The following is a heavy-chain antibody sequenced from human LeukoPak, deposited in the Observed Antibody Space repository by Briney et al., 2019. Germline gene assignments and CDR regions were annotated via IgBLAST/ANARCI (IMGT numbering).Heavy chain of an antibody. J-gene: IGHJ4*02. CDR2: IKQDESEK. V-gene: IGHV3-7*01. Sequence: GGSLRLSCSASGFTFSNYWMSWVRQAPGKGLEWVANIKQDESEKYYVDSVKGRFTISRDNAKSSLYLQMNSLRAEDTVVYYCARALDSSSSRYQAFEEWGQGTLVTVSS. CDR1: GFTFSNYW. D-gene: IGHD2-2*01. CDR3: ARALDSSSSRYQAFEE.